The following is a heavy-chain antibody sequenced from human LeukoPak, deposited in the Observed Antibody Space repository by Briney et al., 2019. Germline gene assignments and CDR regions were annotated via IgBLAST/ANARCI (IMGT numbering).Heavy chain of an antibody. CDR3: ATETPPSGTHSVHFDS. Sequence: GASVKVSCKVSGYSLSELSIHWVRQAPGKGLEWMGGFDFEDGETLYAQKFRGRLTVTEDTSTDTSYMELSSLAYDDTAVYYCATETPPSGTHSVHFDSWGQGTLVTVSS. CDR1: GYSLSELS. J-gene: IGHJ4*02. CDR2: FDFEDGET. D-gene: IGHD1-26*01. V-gene: IGHV1-24*01.